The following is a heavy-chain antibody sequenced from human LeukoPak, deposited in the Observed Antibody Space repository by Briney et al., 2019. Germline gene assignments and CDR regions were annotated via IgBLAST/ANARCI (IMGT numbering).Heavy chain of an antibody. D-gene: IGHD2-2*01. CDR1: GGSISSYY. J-gene: IGHJ5*02. Sequence: SETPSLTCTVSGGSISSYYWSWIRQPPGRGLEWIASIYFSGTTHYNPSLKSRTTISLDTSRNYISLNLNSVTAADTAVYYCARSGYCSSPSSCYNWFDPWGQGTLVTVSS. CDR2: IYFSGTT. CDR3: ARSGYCSSPSSCYNWFDP. V-gene: IGHV4-39*02.